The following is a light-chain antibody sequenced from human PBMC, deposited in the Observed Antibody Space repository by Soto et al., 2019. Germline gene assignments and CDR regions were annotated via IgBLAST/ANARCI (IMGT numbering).Light chain of an antibody. CDR1: QRVLYSSSNKNY. Sequence: DIVMTQSPDSLAVSLGERATINCKSSQRVLYSSSNKNYLAWYQQKPGQPPKLLIYWASTRESGVPDRFSGSGSGTDFPLPISSLQAEDVAVYYCQQYCSSPWTFGQGTKVEIK. V-gene: IGKV4-1*01. J-gene: IGKJ1*01. CDR3: QQYCSSPWT. CDR2: WAS.